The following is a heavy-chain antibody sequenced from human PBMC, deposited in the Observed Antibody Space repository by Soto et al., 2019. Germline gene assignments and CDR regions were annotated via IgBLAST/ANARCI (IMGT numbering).Heavy chain of an antibody. CDR1: GFTFNSYA. CDR2: ISGGGSRT. Sequence: EVQLLASGGGLVQPGGSLRLSCAASGFTFNSYAMSWVRQAPGKGLEWVSDISGGGSRTYYADSVKGRFNISRDNSKNTLYLQMNSLRADDTAIYYCAKERYYDILTGPENDYYYYGMDVWGQGTTVTVSS. V-gene: IGHV3-23*01. CDR3: AKERYYDILTGPENDYYYYGMDV. J-gene: IGHJ6*02. D-gene: IGHD3-9*01.